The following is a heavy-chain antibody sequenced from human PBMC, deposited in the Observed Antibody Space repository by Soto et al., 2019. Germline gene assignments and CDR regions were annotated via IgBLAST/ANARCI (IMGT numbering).Heavy chain of an antibody. CDR3: AKDQLEELDSGYNPFDY. Sequence: GGSLRLSCAASGFTFSSYAMSWVRQAPGKGLEWVSAISGSGGSTYYADSVKGRFTISRDNSKNTLYLQMNSLRAEDTAVYYCAKDQLEELDSGYNPFDYWGQGTLVTVSS. D-gene: IGHD5-12*01. CDR2: ISGSGGST. J-gene: IGHJ4*02. CDR1: GFTFSSYA. V-gene: IGHV3-23*01.